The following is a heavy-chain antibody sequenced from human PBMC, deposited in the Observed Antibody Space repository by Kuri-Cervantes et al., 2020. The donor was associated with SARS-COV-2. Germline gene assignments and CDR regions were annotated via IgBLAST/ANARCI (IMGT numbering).Heavy chain of an antibody. J-gene: IGHJ6*03. CDR1: GYTFTSYY. CDR2: IIPIFGTA. CDR3: ARAQSRYYDFWSGYYSGTKSYYYYYMDV. V-gene: IGHV1-69*05. Sequence: SVKVSCKASGYTFTSYYMHWVRQAPGQGLEWMGGIIPIFGTANYAQKFQGRVTITTDESTSTAYMELSSLRSEDTAVYYCARAQSRYYDFWSGYYSGTKSYYYYYMDVWGKGTTVTVSS. D-gene: IGHD3-3*01.